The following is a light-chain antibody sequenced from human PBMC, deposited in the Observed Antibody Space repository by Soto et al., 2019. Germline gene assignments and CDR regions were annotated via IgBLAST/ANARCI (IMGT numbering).Light chain of an antibody. CDR3: QQYGSSGT. V-gene: IGKV3-20*01. CDR2: AAS. CDR1: QSVSSRH. J-gene: IGKJ1*01. Sequence: EIVLTQSPGTLSLSPGERATLSCRASQSVSSRHLAWYQQKPGQAPRLLIYAASSRATGIPDRFSGSGSGTDFTLTISRLEPEDFAVYYCQQYGSSGTFGQGTKVDIK.